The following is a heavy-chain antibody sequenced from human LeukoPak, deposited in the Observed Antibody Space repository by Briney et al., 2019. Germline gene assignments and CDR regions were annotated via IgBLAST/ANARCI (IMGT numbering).Heavy chain of an antibody. D-gene: IGHD3-10*01. V-gene: IGHV4-31*01. CDR3: ARGGNRFGGFYFDY. J-gene: IGHJ4*02. CDR1: ADSLSSGGHY. Sequence: TLSLTCTVSADSLSSGGHYWAWLRQLPGKGLESIGFIHHSGSSRHNPSLKDAVPLPVDAFRKQFAQRLSSVTAADTAIYYCARGGNRFGGFYFDYWGQGTQVIVSS. CDR2: IHHSGSS.